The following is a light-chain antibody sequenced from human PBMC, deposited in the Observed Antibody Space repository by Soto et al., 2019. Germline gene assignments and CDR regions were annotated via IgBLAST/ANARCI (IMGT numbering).Light chain of an antibody. CDR1: SGAVTSGHY. CDR2: DTS. CDR3: SLSYSDSVV. J-gene: IGLJ2*01. V-gene: IGLV7-46*01. Sequence: QAVVTQEPSLTVSPGGTVTLTCGSSSGAVTSGHYPYWFQQKPGQAPRTLIYDTSNKHSWTPARFSGSLLGGKAALTLSGAQPEDEAEYYCSLSYSDSVVFGGGTKVTVL.